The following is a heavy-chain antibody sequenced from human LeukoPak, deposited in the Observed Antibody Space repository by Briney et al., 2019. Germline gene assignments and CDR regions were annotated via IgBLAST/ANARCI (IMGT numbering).Heavy chain of an antibody. Sequence: PGRSLRLSCAASGFTFSTYGMHWVRQAPGKGLEWVAVISYAGENKYYGDSVRGRFTISRDNSKNTLYLQMNSLRREDTAVYYCARSSHLVYGMDVWGQGTTVTVSS. CDR1: GFTFSTYG. J-gene: IGHJ6*02. CDR2: ISYAGENK. V-gene: IGHV3-30*03. CDR3: ARSSHLVYGMDV. D-gene: IGHD6-6*01.